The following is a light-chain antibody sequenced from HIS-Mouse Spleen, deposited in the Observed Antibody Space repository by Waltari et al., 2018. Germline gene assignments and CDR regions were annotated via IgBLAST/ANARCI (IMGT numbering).Light chain of an antibody. CDR2: DAS. V-gene: IGKV3-11*01. J-gene: IGKJ4*01. Sequence: EIVLTQSPATLSLSPGERATLTCRASQSVSSYLAWYQQQPGQAPRLLIYDASNRAPGIPARFIGSGSGTDFTLTISSLEPEDFAVYYCQQRSNWPPLTFGGGTK. CDR1: QSVSSY. CDR3: QQRSNWPPLT.